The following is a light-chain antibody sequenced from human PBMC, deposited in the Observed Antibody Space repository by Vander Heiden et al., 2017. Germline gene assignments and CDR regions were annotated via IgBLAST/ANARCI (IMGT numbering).Light chain of an antibody. V-gene: IGKV1-5*01. J-gene: IGKJ1*01. Sequence: GDRVTITCRASQSISGWLAWYQQKPRKAPKLLIYDASSLESGVPSRFSGSGSGTEFTLTISSLQPDDFATYYCQQYNSYWTFGQGTMVEIK. CDR3: QQYNSYWT. CDR2: DAS. CDR1: QSISGW.